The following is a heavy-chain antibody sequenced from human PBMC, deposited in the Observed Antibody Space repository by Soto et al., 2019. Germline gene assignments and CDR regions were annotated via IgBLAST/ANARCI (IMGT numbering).Heavy chain of an antibody. D-gene: IGHD1-26*01. Sequence: SETLSLTGTVSGGSISSYYCSWIRQPPGKGLEWIGYIYYSGSTNYNPSLKSRVTISVDTSKNQFSLKLSSVTAADTAVYYCARGTIEQWDYFDYWGQGNLVTVSS. V-gene: IGHV4-59*01. J-gene: IGHJ4*02. CDR1: GGSISSYY. CDR2: IYYSGST. CDR3: ARGTIEQWDYFDY.